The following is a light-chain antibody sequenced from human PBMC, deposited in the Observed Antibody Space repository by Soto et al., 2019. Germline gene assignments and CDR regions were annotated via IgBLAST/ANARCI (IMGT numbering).Light chain of an antibody. Sequence: EMGLTQSPDTLAVSPGEEATLSCWPSQSVTSNLAWYQQKRGQAPRRLIYAASTRATGVPARFSGSGSGTEFTLTISSLQSEDFAVYYCQQYNNWPPITFGQGTRLEI. CDR2: AAS. V-gene: IGKV3D-15*01. CDR3: QQYNNWPPIT. J-gene: IGKJ5*01. CDR1: QSVTSN.